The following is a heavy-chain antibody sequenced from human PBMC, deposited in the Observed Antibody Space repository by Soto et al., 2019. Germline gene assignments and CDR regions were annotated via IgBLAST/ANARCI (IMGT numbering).Heavy chain of an antibody. CDR3: ARDLPSRYSYGTYYYYGMDV. D-gene: IGHD5-18*01. J-gene: IGHJ6*02. CDR2: ISYDGSNK. V-gene: IGHV3-30-3*01. Sequence: WIRQPPGKGLEWVAVISYDGSNKYYADSVKGRFTISRDNSKNTLYLQMNSLRAEDTAVYYCARDLPSRYSYGTYYYYGMDVWGQGTTVTVSS.